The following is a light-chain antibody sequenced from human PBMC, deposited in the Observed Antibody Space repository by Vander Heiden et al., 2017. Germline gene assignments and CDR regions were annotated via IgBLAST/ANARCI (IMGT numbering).Light chain of an antibody. V-gene: IGLV2-14*03. Sequence: QSALTQPASVSGSPGQSITISCIGTSSDIGYNYVSWYQQHPGKAPKLMIYDVSERPSGVSNRFSGSQSGKTASLTISGLQAEDEADYYCCSSISNSIVGCGGGTKLTVL. CDR1: SSDIGYNY. CDR3: CSSISNSIVG. CDR2: DVS. J-gene: IGLJ2*01.